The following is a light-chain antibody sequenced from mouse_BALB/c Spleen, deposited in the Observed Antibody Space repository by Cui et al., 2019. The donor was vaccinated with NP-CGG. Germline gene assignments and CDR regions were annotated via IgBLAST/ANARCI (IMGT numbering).Light chain of an antibody. Sequence: HALVTQESVLTTSPGETVTLTCRSSTGAVTTNNYANWVQEKPDHLFTGLIGGTNNRPPGVPARFSGSLIGDKAALTITGAQTEDEAIYFCALWYSNHWVFGGGTKLTVL. CDR2: GTN. CDR3: ALWYSNHWV. CDR1: TGAVTTNNY. J-gene: IGLJ1*01. V-gene: IGLV1*01.